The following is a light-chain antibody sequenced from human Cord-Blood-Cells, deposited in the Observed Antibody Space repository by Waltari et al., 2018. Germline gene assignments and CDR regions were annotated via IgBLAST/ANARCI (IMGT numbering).Light chain of an antibody. V-gene: IGKV3-11*01. CDR1: QSVSSY. CDR2: DAS. Sequence: IVLTQSPATLSLSPGERAPFPCRASQSVSSYLAWYQQKPGQAPRLLIYDASNRATGIPARFSGSGSGTDFTLTISSLEPEDFAVYYCQQRSNWPPLTFGGGTKVEIK. J-gene: IGKJ4*01. CDR3: QQRSNWPPLT.